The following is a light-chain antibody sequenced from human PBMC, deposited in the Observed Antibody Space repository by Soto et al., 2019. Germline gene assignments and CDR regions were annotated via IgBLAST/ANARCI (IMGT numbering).Light chain of an antibody. Sequence: EIVMTQSPATLSVSPGERATLSCRASQSVSSNLAWYQQKPGQAPRLLIYGASTRATGIPARFSGSASGTEFTLTISSLQSADFAVYCCQQYNNWPQTFGQGTKVEIK. CDR3: QQYNNWPQT. V-gene: IGKV3-15*01. CDR1: QSVSSN. CDR2: GAS. J-gene: IGKJ1*01.